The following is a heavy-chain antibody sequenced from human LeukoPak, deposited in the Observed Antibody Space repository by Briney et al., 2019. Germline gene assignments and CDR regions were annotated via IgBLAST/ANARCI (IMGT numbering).Heavy chain of an antibody. CDR1: AFTFSFYA. Sequence: GGSLRLSCAASAFTFSFYAMSWVRQAPGKGLEWVSTISDSGDTTYYADSVKGRFTISSDNSKNTLYLQMNSLRAEDTAVYYCAKDVRGGDTATEPIDNWGQGTLVTVSS. CDR2: ISDSGDTT. J-gene: IGHJ4*02. D-gene: IGHD5-18*01. V-gene: IGHV3-23*01. CDR3: AKDVRGGDTATEPIDN.